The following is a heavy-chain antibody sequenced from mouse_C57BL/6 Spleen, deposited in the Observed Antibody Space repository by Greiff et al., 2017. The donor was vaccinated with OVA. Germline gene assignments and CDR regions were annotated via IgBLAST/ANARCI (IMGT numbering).Heavy chain of an antibody. V-gene: IGHV7-3*01. D-gene: IGHD2-5*01. Sequence: EVHLVESGGGLVQPGGSLSLSCAASGFTFTDYYMSWVRQPPGQALEWLGFIRNKANGYTTEYSASVTGRFTISRDNSQSVLYLQMKVLREEDSATDYCVRAYRNNVEDDVMDYWGQGTSVTVSS. CDR3: VRAYRNNVEDDVMDY. J-gene: IGHJ4*01. CDR2: IRNKANGYTT. CDR1: GFTFTDYY.